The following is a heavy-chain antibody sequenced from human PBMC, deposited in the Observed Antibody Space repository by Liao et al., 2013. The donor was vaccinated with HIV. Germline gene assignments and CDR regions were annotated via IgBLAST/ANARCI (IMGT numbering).Heavy chain of an antibody. CDR2: IYYSGST. Sequence: QVQLQESGPGLVKPSETLSLTCTVSGGSISSYYWSWIRQPPGKGLEWIGYIYYSGSTNYNPSLKSRVTISVDTSKNQFSLKLSSVTAADTAVYYCARGVTWIQLWYTEGGDYYFDYWGQGLLVTVSS. D-gene: IGHD5-18*01. J-gene: IGHJ4*02. CDR1: GGSISSYY. CDR3: ARGVTWIQLWYTEGGDYYFDY. V-gene: IGHV4-59*01.